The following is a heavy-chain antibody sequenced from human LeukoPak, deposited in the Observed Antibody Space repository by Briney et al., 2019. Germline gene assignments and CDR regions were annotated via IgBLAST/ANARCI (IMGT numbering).Heavy chain of an antibody. D-gene: IGHD3-9*01. CDR1: GGSISSYY. V-gene: IGHV4-59*01. J-gene: IGHJ6*02. CDR3: ARDRGPDILTGYLYGMDV. CDR2: IYYSGST. Sequence: SETLSLTCTVSGGSISSYYWSWIRQPPGKGLEWIGYIYYSGSTNYNPSLRSRVTISVDTSKNQFSLKLSSVTAADTAVYYCARDRGPDILTGYLYGMDVWGQGTTVTVSS.